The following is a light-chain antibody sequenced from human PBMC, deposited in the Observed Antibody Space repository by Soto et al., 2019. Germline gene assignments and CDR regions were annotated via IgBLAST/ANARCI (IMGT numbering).Light chain of an antibody. CDR2: DVS. J-gene: IGLJ2*01. V-gene: IGLV2-14*01. CDR3: SSYTSSSVV. CDR1: SSDVGGYNY. Sequence: QSALTQPASVSGFLGQWITISGTGTSSDVGGYNYVSWYQQHPGKAPKLMIYDVSNRPSGVSNRFSGSKSGNTASLTISGLQAEDEADYYCSSYTSSSVVFGGGTKLTVL.